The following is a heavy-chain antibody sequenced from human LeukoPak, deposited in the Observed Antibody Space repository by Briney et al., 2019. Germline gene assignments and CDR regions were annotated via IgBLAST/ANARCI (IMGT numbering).Heavy chain of an antibody. CDR1: GFSFSNYG. V-gene: IGHV3-30*18. CDR3: VKGYYDFDY. Sequence: GRSLRLSCTASGFSFSNYGMHWVRQAPGKGLEWITVISYDGSNEYYADSVKGQFTISRDNSKITLYLQMNSLRAEDTAVYYCVKGYYDFDYWGQGTLVTVSS. D-gene: IGHD3-3*01. CDR2: ISYDGSNE. J-gene: IGHJ4*02.